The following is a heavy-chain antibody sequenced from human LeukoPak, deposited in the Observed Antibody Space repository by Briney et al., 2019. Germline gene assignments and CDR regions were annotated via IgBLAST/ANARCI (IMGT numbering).Heavy chain of an antibody. Sequence: GASVKVSCKASGYTFTSYDSTWVRPATGQWLDWMGWMNPNSGNTGYAQKFQGRVTITRNTSISTAYMELSSLRSEDTAVYYCARPATRGVDYWGQGTLVTVSS. J-gene: IGHJ4*02. CDR1: GYTFTSYD. V-gene: IGHV1-8*03. CDR2: MNPNSGNT. D-gene: IGHD1-26*01. CDR3: ARPATRGVDY.